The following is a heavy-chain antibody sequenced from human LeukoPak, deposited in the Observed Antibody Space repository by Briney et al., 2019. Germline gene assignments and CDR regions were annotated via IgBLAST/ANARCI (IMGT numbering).Heavy chain of an antibody. V-gene: IGHV1-24*01. CDR2: FDPVDGET. CDR3: ATLYQGHLIAVAGYFDY. CDR1: GYTFTSYA. J-gene: IGHJ4*02. D-gene: IGHD6-19*01. Sequence: ASVKVSCKASGYTFTSYAMHWVRQAPGKGLEWMGGFDPVDGETIYAQKFQGRVTMTEDTSTDTAYMELSSLRSEDTAVYYCATLYQGHLIAVAGYFDYWGQGTLVTVSS.